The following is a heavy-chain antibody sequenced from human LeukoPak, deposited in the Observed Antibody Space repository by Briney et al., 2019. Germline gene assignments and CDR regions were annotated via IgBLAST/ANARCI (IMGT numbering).Heavy chain of an antibody. CDR3: ARSPLRSGNSAFDY. D-gene: IGHD4-23*01. J-gene: IGHJ4*02. V-gene: IGHV1-69*01. Sequence: SVKVSCKASGGTFSSYAISWVRQAPGQGLEWMGGIIPIFGTANYVQKFQGRVTITADESTSTAYMELSSLRPEDTAVYYCARSPLRSGNSAFDYWGQGTLVTVSS. CDR2: IIPIFGTA. CDR1: GGTFSSYA.